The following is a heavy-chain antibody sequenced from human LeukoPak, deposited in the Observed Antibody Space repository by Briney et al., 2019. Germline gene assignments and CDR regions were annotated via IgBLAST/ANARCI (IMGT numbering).Heavy chain of an antibody. Sequence: GGSLRLSCAASGLSFSSYAMGWVRLAPGKGLEWVSTIIGKTTSTDYADSVRGRFTISRDNSRNTLSLQMNSLRADDTAVYYCAKASSAIGKNYFDHWGPGTLVTVSS. CDR1: GLSFSSYA. D-gene: IGHD1-26*01. V-gene: IGHV3-23*01. J-gene: IGHJ4*02. CDR3: AKASSAIGKNYFDH. CDR2: IIGKTTST.